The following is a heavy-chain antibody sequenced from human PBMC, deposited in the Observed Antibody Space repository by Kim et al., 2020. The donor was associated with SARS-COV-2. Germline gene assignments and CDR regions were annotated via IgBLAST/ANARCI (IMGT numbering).Heavy chain of an antibody. CDR2: IKQDGSEK. V-gene: IGHV3-7*01. D-gene: IGHD3-3*01. CDR1: GFTFSSYW. J-gene: IGHJ4*02. Sequence: GGSLRLSCAASGFTFSSYWMSWVRQAPGKGLEWVANIKQDGSEKYYVDSVKGRFTISRDNAKNSLYLQMNSLRAEDTAVYYCARDAWFWSGDWEFDYWGQGTLVTVSS. CDR3: ARDAWFWSGDWEFDY.